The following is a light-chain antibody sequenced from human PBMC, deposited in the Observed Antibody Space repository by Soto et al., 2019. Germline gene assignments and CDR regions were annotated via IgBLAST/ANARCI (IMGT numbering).Light chain of an antibody. J-gene: IGKJ2*01. CDR3: QQYNSYSGT. CDR1: QSISSS. V-gene: IGKV1-5*01. Sequence: DIQMTQSPSTLSASVGARVTITCRASQSISSSLAWYQQKPGKAPKLLIYDASSLESGVPSRFSGSGSGTEFTLTISSLQPDDFATYYCQQYNSYSGTFGQGTKLEIK. CDR2: DAS.